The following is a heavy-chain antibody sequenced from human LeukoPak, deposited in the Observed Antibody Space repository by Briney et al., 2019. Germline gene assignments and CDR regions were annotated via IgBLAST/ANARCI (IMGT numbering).Heavy chain of an antibody. CDR2: ISSSGSTI. Sequence: GGSLRLSCAASGFTFSSYEMNWVRQAPGKGLEWVSYISSSGSTIYYADSVKGRFTISRDNAKNSLYLQMNSLRAEDTAVYYCARERDGYNSYFDYWGQGTLVTVSS. CDR3: ARERDGYNSYFDY. J-gene: IGHJ4*02. D-gene: IGHD5-24*01. V-gene: IGHV3-48*03. CDR1: GFTFSSYE.